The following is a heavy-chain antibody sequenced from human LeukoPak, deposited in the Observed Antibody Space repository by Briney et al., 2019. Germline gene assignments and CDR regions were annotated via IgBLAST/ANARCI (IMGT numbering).Heavy chain of an antibody. CDR3: ARAGCSGGSCYDY. Sequence: GASVKVSCKASGGTFSSYAISWVRQAPGQGLEWMGGIIPIFGTANYAQKFQGRVTITADKSTSTAYMELSSLRSEDTAVYYCARAGCSGGSCYDYWGQGTLVTVSS. V-gene: IGHV1-69*06. CDR1: GGTFSSYA. CDR2: IIPIFGTA. J-gene: IGHJ4*02. D-gene: IGHD2-15*01.